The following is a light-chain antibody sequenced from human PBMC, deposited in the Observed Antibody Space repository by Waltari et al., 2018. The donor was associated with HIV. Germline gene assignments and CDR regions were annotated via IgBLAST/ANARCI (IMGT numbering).Light chain of an antibody. J-gene: IGLJ1*01. CDR1: RCDLGHYKY. CDR3: SSYISTTTL. Sequence: QSVPTQPASVSGSPGQSITISCTGTRCDLGHYKYVSWYQQSPGKAPKLMIYEVSNRPSGVSNRFSGSKSGNTASLTISGLQAEDEADYYCSSYISTTTLFGTGTKVTVL. CDR2: EVS. V-gene: IGLV2-14*01.